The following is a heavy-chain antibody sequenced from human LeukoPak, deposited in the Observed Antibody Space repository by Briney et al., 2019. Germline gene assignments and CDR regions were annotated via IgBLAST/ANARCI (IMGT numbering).Heavy chain of an antibody. CDR1: GYTFTSYD. CDR3: ARVESSGWYVGHDAFDI. Sequence: ASVTVSCKASGYTFTSYDINWVRQAPGQGLEWMGWMNPNSGNTGYAQKFQGRVTITRNTSISTAYMELRSLRSDDTAVYYCARVESSGWYVGHDAFDIWGQGTMVTVSS. D-gene: IGHD6-19*01. J-gene: IGHJ3*02. CDR2: MNPNSGNT. V-gene: IGHV1-8*03.